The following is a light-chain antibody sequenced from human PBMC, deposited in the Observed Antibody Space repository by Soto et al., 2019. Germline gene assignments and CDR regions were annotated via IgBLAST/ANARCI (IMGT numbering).Light chain of an antibody. J-gene: IGLJ2*01. CDR3: QSYDSSLTNAV. CDR2: GNN. CDR1: SSNIGAGYD. V-gene: IGLV1-40*01. Sequence: QPVLTQPPSVSGAPGHTITISFTGSSSNIGAGYDVHWYQQLPGRAPKLLIYGNNNRTSGVPDRFSGSKSGTSVSLAITGLRGEDEADYHCQSYDSSLTNAVFGGGTKLTVL.